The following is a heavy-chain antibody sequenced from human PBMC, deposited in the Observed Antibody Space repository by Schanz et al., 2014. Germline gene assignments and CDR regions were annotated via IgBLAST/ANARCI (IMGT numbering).Heavy chain of an antibody. CDR3: ARIGGSVFDY. V-gene: IGHV3-23*04. CDR2: ISGSGGST. CDR1: TFTFSSDW. Sequence: EVQLAESGGGLVPPGGSLRLSCAASTFTFSSDWMNWVRQAPGKGLEWVSAISGSGGSTYYADSVKGRFTISRDNTKNSLFLQLNSLRADDTAVYYCARIGGSVFDYWAQGTLVTVSS. J-gene: IGHJ4*02. D-gene: IGHD3-10*01.